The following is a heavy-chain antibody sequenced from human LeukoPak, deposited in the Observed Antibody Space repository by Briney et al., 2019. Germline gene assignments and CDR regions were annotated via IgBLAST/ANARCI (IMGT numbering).Heavy chain of an antibody. D-gene: IGHD3-9*01. CDR2: ISWNSGSI. CDR1: GFTFGDYT. CDR3: AKAYDILTGYPSYFDY. J-gene: IGHJ4*02. Sequence: SLRLSCAASGFTFGDYTMHWVRQAPGKGLEWVSGISWNSGSIGYADSVKGRFTISRDNAKNSLYLQMNSLRAEDTALYYCAKAYDILTGYPSYFDYWGQGTLVTVSS. V-gene: IGHV3-9*01.